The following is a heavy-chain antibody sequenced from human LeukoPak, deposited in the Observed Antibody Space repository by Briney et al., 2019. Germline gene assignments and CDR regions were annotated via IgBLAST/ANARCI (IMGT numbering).Heavy chain of an antibody. CDR1: GFTFSTYA. J-gene: IGHJ4*02. V-gene: IGHV3-64D*06. D-gene: IGHD3-22*01. CDR2: INSDGGNT. Sequence: PGGSLRLSCSASGFTFSTYAMHWVRQAAGKGLEPVSAINSDGGNTYYADSVKGRFTISRDNSNNTLYLQMSSLRAEDTAVYYCVKRDAYDSSGYYGNWGQGTLVTVSS. CDR3: VKRDAYDSSGYYGN.